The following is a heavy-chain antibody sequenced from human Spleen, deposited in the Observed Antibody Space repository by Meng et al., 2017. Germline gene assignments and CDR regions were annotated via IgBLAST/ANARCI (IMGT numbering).Heavy chain of an antibody. D-gene: IGHD6-19*01. CDR1: GFTFSSYW. CDR3: LRRFSGAAFDI. CDR2: IKQDGSEK. Sequence: GESLKISCAASGFTFSSYWMSWVRQAPGKGLEWVANIKQDGSEKYYVDSVEGRFSISRDNSKSTLYLQMNSLRVEDTAVYYCLRRFSGAAFDIWGQGTMVTVSS. V-gene: IGHV3-7*01. J-gene: IGHJ3*02.